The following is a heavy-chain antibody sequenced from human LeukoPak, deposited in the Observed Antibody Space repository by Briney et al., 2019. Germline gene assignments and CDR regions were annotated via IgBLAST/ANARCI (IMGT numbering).Heavy chain of an antibody. J-gene: IGHJ2*01. CDR2: IGTIDDT. Sequence: TGGSLRLSCAASGFTFSTYDMHWVRQPTGKGLEWVSAIGTIDDTYYSDSVKGRFTISRENAKNSLFLQMNSLRAGDTAVYYCAREVLDSTSRSWDLDLWGRGTLVTVSS. D-gene: IGHD2-2*01. CDR3: AREVLDSTSRSWDLDL. CDR1: GFTFSTYD. V-gene: IGHV3-13*01.